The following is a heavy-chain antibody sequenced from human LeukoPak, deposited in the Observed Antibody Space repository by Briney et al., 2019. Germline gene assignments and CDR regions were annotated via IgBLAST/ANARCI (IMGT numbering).Heavy chain of an antibody. D-gene: IGHD4-17*01. J-gene: IGHJ3*02. V-gene: IGHV3-23*01. CDR1: GFTFSNYA. CDR2: ITSSGGST. CDR3: ARRETLTTGGGGPFDI. Sequence: GGSLRLSCAASGFTFSNYAMSWVRQAPGRGLEWVSAITSSGGSTFHADSVKGRFTISRDNSRNTLHLQMNSLRVEDTAVYFCARRETLTTGGGGPFDIRGQGTVVTVSS.